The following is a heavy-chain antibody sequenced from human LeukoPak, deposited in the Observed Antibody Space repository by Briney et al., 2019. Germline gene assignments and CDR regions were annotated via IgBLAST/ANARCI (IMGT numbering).Heavy chain of an antibody. J-gene: IGHJ6*02. CDR1: GFPSSSYA. Sequence: PGGSLRLSCSASGFPSSSYAMHWVRQAPGRGLEYVSAISDSGGSTYYADSVKGRFTISRDNSKNTLYLQMSSLRAEDTAVYFCVGGYSFGPYGMDVWGQGTTVTVSS. CDR2: ISDSGGST. D-gene: IGHD2-15*01. CDR3: VGGYSFGPYGMDV. V-gene: IGHV3-64D*09.